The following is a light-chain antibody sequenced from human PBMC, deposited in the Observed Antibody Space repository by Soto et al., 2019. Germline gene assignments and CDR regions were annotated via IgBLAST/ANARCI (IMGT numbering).Light chain of an antibody. V-gene: IGKV1-39*01. CDR1: QTIATY. Sequence: DIQMTQSPSSLSASVGDRVTITCRASQTIATYLHWYQQKPGEAPKLLIYVASILQSGVPSRFSGSGSGTDFTLTISSLQPEDSATYYCQQSYNIPRTFGQGTKVDI. CDR3: QQSYNIPRT. CDR2: VAS. J-gene: IGKJ1*01.